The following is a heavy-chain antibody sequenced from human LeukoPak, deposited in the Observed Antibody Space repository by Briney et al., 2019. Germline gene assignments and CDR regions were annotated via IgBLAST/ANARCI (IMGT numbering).Heavy chain of an antibody. V-gene: IGHV3-9*01. Sequence: PGGSLRLSCAASGFTFDDYAMHWVRQAPGKGLEWVSGISWNSGSIGYADSVKGRFTISRDNAKNSLYLQMNSLRAEDTALYYCAKVYYGSGSYYVDYWGQGTLVTVSS. D-gene: IGHD3-10*01. CDR1: GFTFDDYA. CDR2: ISWNSGSI. J-gene: IGHJ4*02. CDR3: AKVYYGSGSYYVDY.